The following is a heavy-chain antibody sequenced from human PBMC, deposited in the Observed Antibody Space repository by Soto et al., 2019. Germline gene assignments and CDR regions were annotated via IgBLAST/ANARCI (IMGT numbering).Heavy chain of an antibody. CDR1: GYTFTSYD. CDR2: MNPNSGNT. D-gene: IGHD3-16*01. CDR3: ARERGGGMATILPYDY. V-gene: IGHV1-8*01. Sequence: QVQLVQSGAEVKKPGASVKVSCKASGYTFTSYDINWVRQATGQGLEWMGWMNPNSGNTGYAQKFHGRVTMTRNTSISTAYMELSSLRSEDTAVYYCARERGGGMATILPYDYWGQGTLVTVSS. J-gene: IGHJ4*02.